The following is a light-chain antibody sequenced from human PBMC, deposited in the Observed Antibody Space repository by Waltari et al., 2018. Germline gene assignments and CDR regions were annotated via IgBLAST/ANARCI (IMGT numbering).Light chain of an antibody. CDR3: QQYFNTPAT. CDR2: WEN. CDR1: QSVLYSSNNKNY. J-gene: IGKJ2*01. V-gene: IGKV4-1*01. Sequence: DIVMTQSPDSLAVSLGERATINCKSSQSVLYSSNNKNYLGWYQQKPGQPPKLLNYWENTRESGGPDPYCGSASGTEFTLRIGSLQAEDVAVYYCQQYFNTPATFGQGTKLEI.